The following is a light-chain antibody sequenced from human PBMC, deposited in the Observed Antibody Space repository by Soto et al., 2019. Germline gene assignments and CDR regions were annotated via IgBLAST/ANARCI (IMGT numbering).Light chain of an antibody. CDR2: YNK. Sequence: SYELTQLPSVSVAPGKTARITCGGNNIGRKSVHWYQQKPGQAPVMVIYYNKDRPSGIPERFSGSNSGNTATLTISRVEAGDEADYYCHVWDSSINHHVFGAGTKVTVL. CDR3: HVWDSSINHHV. CDR1: NIGRKS. V-gene: IGLV3-21*01. J-gene: IGLJ1*01.